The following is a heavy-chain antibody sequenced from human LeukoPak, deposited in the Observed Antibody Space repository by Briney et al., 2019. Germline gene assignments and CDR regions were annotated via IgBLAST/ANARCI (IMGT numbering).Heavy chain of an antibody. CDR1: GGSLSSYY. CDR3: GTGIAVAGTDVY. V-gene: IGHV4-4*07. D-gene: IGHD6-19*01. J-gene: IGHJ4*02. CDR2: IYTSGST. Sequence: SESLSLTCPLSGGSLSSYYWRWIRQPAGRGLEWIGRIYTSGSTNYNPSLKRRVTMSVDTSKNQYSLQLSSVTAAATAVYYCGTGIAVAGTDVYWGQGTLVTVAS.